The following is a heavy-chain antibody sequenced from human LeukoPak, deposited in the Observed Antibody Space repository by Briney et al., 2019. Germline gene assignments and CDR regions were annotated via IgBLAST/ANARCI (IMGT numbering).Heavy chain of an antibody. V-gene: IGHV4-59*01. CDR2: IYYSGST. J-gene: IGHJ1*01. Sequence: SETLSLTCTVSGDSISSYYWSWIRQPPGKGLEWIGYIYYSGSTNYNPSLRSRVTISVDTSKNQFSLKLSSVTAADTAVYYCARVLGYCSGGGCSEYFQHWGQGTLATVSS. D-gene: IGHD2-15*01. CDR1: GDSISSYY. CDR3: ARVLGYCSGGGCSEYFQH.